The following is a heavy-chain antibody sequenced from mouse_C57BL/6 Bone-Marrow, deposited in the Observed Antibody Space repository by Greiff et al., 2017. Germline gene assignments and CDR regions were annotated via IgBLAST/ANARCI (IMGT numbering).Heavy chain of an antibody. D-gene: IGHD1-1*01. Sequence: QQSCKASGYTFTSYWMHWVKQRPGRGLEWIGRIEPNSGGTKYNEKFKSKATLTVDKTSSTAYTPLSSLTSEDSAVYYWARASSYASYYAMDYWGQGTSVTVSS. CDR3: ARASSYASYYAMDY. J-gene: IGHJ4*01. CDR1: GYTFTSYW. CDR2: IEPNSGGT. V-gene: IGHV1-72*01.